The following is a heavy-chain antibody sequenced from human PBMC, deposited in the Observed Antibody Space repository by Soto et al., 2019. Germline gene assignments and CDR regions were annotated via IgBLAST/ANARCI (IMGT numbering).Heavy chain of an antibody. Sequence: VDFGGSRSSRNKWSWVRQSPGKGLEWMEESYHSGSANYNPSLKSRVAISVDKSKNPFSLKLSSVAAADTAVYYCARDAWYTVMVYLDDWGQG. J-gene: IGHJ4*02. D-gene: IGHD5-18*01. V-gene: IGHV4-4*02. CDR1: GGSRSSRNK. CDR3: ARDAWYTVMVYLDD. CDR2: SYHSGSA.